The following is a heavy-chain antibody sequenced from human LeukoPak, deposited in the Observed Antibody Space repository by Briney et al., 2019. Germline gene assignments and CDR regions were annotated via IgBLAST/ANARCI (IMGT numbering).Heavy chain of an antibody. CDR1: GYTFTSYW. CDR2: INPDGGST. V-gene: IGHV1-46*01. Sequence: SVKVSCKASGYTFTSYWIQWVRQAPGQGLEWMGLINPDGGSTAYAHRFQGRVIMTRDTSTSTAYMDLSSLRSEDTAVYHCARAPRNSSTMLDYWGQGTLVTVSS. CDR3: ARAPRNSSTMLDY. D-gene: IGHD1-14*01. J-gene: IGHJ4*02.